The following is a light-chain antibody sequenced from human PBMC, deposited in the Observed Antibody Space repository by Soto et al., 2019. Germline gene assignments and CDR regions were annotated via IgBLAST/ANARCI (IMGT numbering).Light chain of an antibody. J-gene: IGKJ4*01. CDR2: AGS. CDR3: QHYDHLPVT. V-gene: IGKV1-33*01. Sequence: DIQMTQSPSSLSASVGDRVTVTCQASQDIRNYLNWYQQKPGKAPKLLIYAGSNLGTGVPSRFSGSGFGTEFTFSINSLQPEDIATYYCQHYDHLPVTFGGGTKVDIK. CDR1: QDIRNY.